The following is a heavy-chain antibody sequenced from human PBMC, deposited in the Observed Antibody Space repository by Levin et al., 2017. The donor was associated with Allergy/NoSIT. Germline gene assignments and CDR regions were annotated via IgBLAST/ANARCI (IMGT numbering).Heavy chain of an antibody. J-gene: IGHJ4*02. CDR3: ARGRSGGYFDY. D-gene: IGHD2-15*01. V-gene: IGHV3-11*01. CDR2: ISDSGRTI. Sequence: GESLKISCAASGFTFSEYNMNWIRQAPGKGLEWVSYISDSGRTIYYADSVKGRFTISRDNADNSLYLQMNSLRAEDTAIYYCARGRSGGYFDYWGQGTLVTVSS. CDR1: GFTFSEYN.